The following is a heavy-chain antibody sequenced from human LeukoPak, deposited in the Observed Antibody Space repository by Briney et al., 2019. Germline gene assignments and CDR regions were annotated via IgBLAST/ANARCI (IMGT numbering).Heavy chain of an antibody. V-gene: IGHV1-18*01. CDR2: ISAYNGNT. Sequence: ASVKVSCKASGYTFTSYGISWVRQAPGQGVEWMGWISAYNGNTNYAQKLQGRVTTTTDTSTSTAYMELRSLRADDTAVYYCARVNFLATVPKWGYYYYYMDVWGKGTTVTVSS. CDR3: ARVNFLATVPKWGYYYYYMDV. J-gene: IGHJ6*03. D-gene: IGHD4-17*01. CDR1: GYTFTSYG.